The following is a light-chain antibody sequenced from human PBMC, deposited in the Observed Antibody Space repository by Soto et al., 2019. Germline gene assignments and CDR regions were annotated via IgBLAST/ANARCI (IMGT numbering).Light chain of an antibody. CDR3: QHYNAFPWP. Sequence: EIVLTQSPATLSVSPGERAALSCRASQSVSNNLAWYQQKPGQPPRLLIFGASTRATGIPARFSGSGSEAEFALTISTLQSEDFATYYCQHYNAFPWPFGQGTKVEIK. CDR1: QSVSNN. V-gene: IGKV3D-15*01. CDR2: GAS. J-gene: IGKJ1*01.